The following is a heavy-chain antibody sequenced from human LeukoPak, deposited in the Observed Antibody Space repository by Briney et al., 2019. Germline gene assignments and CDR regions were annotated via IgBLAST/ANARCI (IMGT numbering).Heavy chain of an antibody. CDR2: TIPILGIA. D-gene: IGHD3-22*01. V-gene: IGHV1-69*04. J-gene: IGHJ5*02. Sequence: GASVKVSCKASGGTXSSYAISWVRQAPGQGLEWMGRTIPILGIANYAQKFQGRVTITADKSTSTAYMELSSLRSEDTAVYYCARDSGYYDSSGYDIPRFDPWGQGTLVTVSS. CDR3: ARDSGYYDSSGYDIPRFDP. CDR1: GGTXSSYA.